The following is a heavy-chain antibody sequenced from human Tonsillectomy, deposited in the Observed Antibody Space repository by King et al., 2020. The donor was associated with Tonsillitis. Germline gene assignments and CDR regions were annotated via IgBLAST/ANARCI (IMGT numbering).Heavy chain of an antibody. D-gene: IGHD3-22*01. CDR2: ISYDGSNK. CDR1: GFTFSSYG. J-gene: IGHJ4*02. CDR3: SRGDDSRDYYWSFDY. V-gene: IGHV3-33*05. Sequence: VQLVESGGGVVQPGRSLRLSCAASGFTFSSYGMHWVRQAPGKGLEWVAFISYDGSNKYYADSLKGRFTISRDNSKNTLFLRMNSLRAEDTAVYYCSRGDDSRDYYWSFDYWGQGTLVTVSS.